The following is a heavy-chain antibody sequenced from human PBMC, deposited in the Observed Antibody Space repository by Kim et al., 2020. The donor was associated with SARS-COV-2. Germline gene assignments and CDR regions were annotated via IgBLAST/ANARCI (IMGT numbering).Heavy chain of an antibody. Sequence: GESLKISCKGSGYSFTSYWISWVRQMPGKGLEWMGRIDPSDSYTNYSPSFQGHVTISADKSISTAYLQWSSLKASDTAMYYCARRGVVAAINWYYYGMDVWGQGTTVTVSS. V-gene: IGHV5-10-1*01. CDR1: GYSFTSYW. CDR3: ARRGVVAAINWYYYGMDV. CDR2: IDPSDSYT. D-gene: IGHD2-15*01. J-gene: IGHJ6*02.